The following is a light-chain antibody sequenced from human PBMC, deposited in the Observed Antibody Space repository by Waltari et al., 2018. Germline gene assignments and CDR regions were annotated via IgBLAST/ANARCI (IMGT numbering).Light chain of an antibody. J-gene: IGLJ1*01. Sequence: QSALTQPASVSGSPGQSITISCAGSSSDVGAYNYVSWYHQHPGKAPRLIIYDVSNRPSGVSNRFSGSRSGNTASLTISGLQAEDEADYYCASYTTSDSHVFGTGTEVTVL. CDR1: SSDVGAYNY. V-gene: IGLV2-14*03. CDR3: ASYTTSDSHV. CDR2: DVS.